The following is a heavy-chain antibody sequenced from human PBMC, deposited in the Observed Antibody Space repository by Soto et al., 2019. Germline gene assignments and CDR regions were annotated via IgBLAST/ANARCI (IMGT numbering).Heavy chain of an antibody. CDR1: GGSISSGGYS. J-gene: IGHJ4*02. Sequence: PSETLSLTCAVSGGSISSGGYSWSWIRQPPGKGLEWIGYIYHSGSTYYNPSLKSRVTISVDTSKNQFSLKLSSVTAADTAVYYCARGMLSFDYWGQGTLVTVSS. CDR3: ARGMLSFDY. V-gene: IGHV4-30-2*02. D-gene: IGHD3-10*02. CDR2: IYHSGST.